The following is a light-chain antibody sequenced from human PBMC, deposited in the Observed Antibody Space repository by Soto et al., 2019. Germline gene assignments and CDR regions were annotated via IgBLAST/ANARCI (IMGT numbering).Light chain of an antibody. V-gene: IGKV3D-20*02. CDR3: QQCYNWPQWT. CDR2: GAS. CDR1: QSVSSSY. Sequence: EIVLTQSPGALSLSPGERATLSCRASQSVSSSYLAWYQQKPGQAPRLLIYGASNRATGIPARFSGSGSGTDFTLTISSLEPEDFAVYYCQQCYNWPQWTFGQGTKVDIK. J-gene: IGKJ1*01.